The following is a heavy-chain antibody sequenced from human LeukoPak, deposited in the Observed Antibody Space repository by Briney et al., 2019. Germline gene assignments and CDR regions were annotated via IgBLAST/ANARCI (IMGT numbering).Heavy chain of an antibody. CDR3: ARIRVMDLYYLDY. CDR2: IKQDGSEK. V-gene: IGHV3-7*01. CDR1: GFTFSSYW. D-gene: IGHD3-10*01. J-gene: IGHJ4*02. Sequence: PGGSLRLSCAASGFTFSSYWMSWVRQAPGKGLEWVANIKQDGSEKYYVDSVKGRFTISRDNAKNSLYLQMNSLRAEDTAVYYCARIRVMDLYYLDYWGQGTLVTVSS.